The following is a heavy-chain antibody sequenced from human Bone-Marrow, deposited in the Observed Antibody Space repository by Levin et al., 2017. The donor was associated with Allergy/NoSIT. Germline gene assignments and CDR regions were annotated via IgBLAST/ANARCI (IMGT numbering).Heavy chain of an antibody. J-gene: IGHJ5*02. CDR1: GYSFTSYW. CDR2: IYPGDSDT. V-gene: IGHV5-51*01. D-gene: IGHD3-22*01. Sequence: GGSLRLSCKGSGYSFTSYWIGWVRQMPGKGLEWMGIIYPGDSDTRYSPSFQGQVTISADKSISTAYLQWSSLKASDTAMYYCARQSDSSGYYVGWFDPWGQGTLVTVSS. CDR3: ARQSDSSGYYVGWFDP.